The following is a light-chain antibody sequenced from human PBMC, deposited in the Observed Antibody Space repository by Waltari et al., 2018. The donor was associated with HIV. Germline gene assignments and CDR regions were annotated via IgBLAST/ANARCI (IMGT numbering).Light chain of an antibody. J-gene: IGLJ2*01. CDR2: EVS. CDR1: SSDIGIYNY. V-gene: IGLV2-14*01. CDR3: SSYTSSITVV. Sequence: QSALTQPASVSGSPGQSITISCTGTSSDIGIYNYVSLYQQHPGKAPKLMIYEVSNLPSWVSNRFSGSKSGNTAFLTISGLQADDEADYYCSSYTSSITVVFGGGTKLTVL.